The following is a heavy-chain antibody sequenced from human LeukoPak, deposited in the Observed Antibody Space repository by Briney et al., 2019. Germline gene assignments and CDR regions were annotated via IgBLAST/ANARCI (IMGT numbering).Heavy chain of an antibody. CDR1: GGSISSTSYF. D-gene: IGHD3-10*01. CDR2: IYYSGST. CDR3: ASLDLRQSYYVDY. V-gene: IGHV4-39*01. Sequence: SETLSLTCTVSGGSISSTSYFWGWIRHPPGKGLEWIGTIYYSGSTYNPSLKSRVTISVDTSKNQFSLKLSSVTAADSAVYYCASLDLRQSYYVDYWGQGTLVTVSS. J-gene: IGHJ4*02.